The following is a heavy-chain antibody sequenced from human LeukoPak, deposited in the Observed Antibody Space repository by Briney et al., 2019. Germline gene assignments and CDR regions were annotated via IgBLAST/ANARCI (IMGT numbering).Heavy chain of an antibody. Sequence: GGSLRLSCAASGFTVSSNYMSWVRQAPGKGLEWVSVIYSGGSTYYADSVKGRYTISRDNSKNTLYLQMNSLRAEDTAVYYCAREKPDGAYSSSWYYFDYWGQGTLVTVSS. CDR3: AREKPDGAYSSSWYYFDY. CDR1: GFTVSSNY. V-gene: IGHV3-66*01. J-gene: IGHJ4*02. D-gene: IGHD6-13*01. CDR2: IYSGGST.